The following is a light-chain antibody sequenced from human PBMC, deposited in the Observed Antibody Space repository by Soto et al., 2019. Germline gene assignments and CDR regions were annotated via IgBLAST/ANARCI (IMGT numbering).Light chain of an antibody. J-gene: IGKJ5*01. CDR3: QQYGSSPIT. CDR1: QSVSSSY. CDR2: GAS. Sequence: EIVLTQSPGTLSLSPGERATLSCRASQSVSSSYLAWYHQKPGQVPRLLIYGASSRATGIPDRFSGSGSGTDFTFTISSLEPEDFAVYYCQQYGSSPITFGQGTRLEIK. V-gene: IGKV3-20*01.